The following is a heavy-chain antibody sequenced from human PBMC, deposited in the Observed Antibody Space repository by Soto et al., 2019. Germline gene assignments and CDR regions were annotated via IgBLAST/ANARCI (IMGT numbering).Heavy chain of an antibody. Sequence: GGSLRLSCAASGFTFSNYDMHWVRQAPGEGLEWVSVIGAGSDTYYPVSVQGRFTVSSDNAKKSLYLEMNNWRADDSGLYYCARGPRVSSTGTGDHWGRGTLVTVSS. CDR1: GFTFSNYD. V-gene: IGHV3-13*01. D-gene: IGHD1-1*01. J-gene: IGHJ4*02. CDR2: IGAGSDT. CDR3: ARGPRVSSTGTGDH.